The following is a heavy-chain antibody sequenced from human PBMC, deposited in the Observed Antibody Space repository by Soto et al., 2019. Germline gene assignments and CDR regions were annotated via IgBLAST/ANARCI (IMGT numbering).Heavy chain of an antibody. Sequence: EVQLVESGGGLVQPGGSLRLSCAASGFTVSDNYITWVRQAPGKGLEWVSVIYSGGSTYYADSVKGRFTISRDNSKNTRYLQMNSLRAEDTALYYRTIYYDSSGYPPGAFDYWGQGTLVTVSS. V-gene: IGHV3-66*01. D-gene: IGHD3-22*01. CDR2: IYSGGST. CDR1: GFTVSDNY. CDR3: TIYYDSSGYPPGAFDY. J-gene: IGHJ4*02.